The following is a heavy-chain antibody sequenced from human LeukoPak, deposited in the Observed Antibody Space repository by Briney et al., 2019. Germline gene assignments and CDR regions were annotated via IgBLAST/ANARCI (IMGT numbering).Heavy chain of an antibody. V-gene: IGHV4-59*08. CDR1: GASVSSDY. Sequence: PSETLSLTCTVSGASVSSDYWSWIRQSPGKGLEWIGYIYHSGHTMSNPPLESRVSLSLDTSNNQFSLKLSSVTAADTAVYYCARHPFQYPFDHWGQGTVVSVSS. CDR2: IYHSGHT. D-gene: IGHD2/OR15-2a*01. J-gene: IGHJ5*02. CDR3: ARHPFQYPFDH.